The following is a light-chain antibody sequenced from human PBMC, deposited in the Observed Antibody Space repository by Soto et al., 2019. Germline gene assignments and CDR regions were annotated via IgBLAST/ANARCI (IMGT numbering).Light chain of an antibody. V-gene: IGKV3-11*01. CDR1: QSVSSY. CDR2: DAS. J-gene: IGKJ4*01. Sequence: GFTKAPATMILLPRRRANLSCRASQSVSSYFAWYQQKPGLAPRLLIYDASNRATGIPARFSGSGSGTDFTLTTSSLEPEDFAVYYCQQRSNWPPLTVGGGT. CDR3: QQRSNWPPLT.